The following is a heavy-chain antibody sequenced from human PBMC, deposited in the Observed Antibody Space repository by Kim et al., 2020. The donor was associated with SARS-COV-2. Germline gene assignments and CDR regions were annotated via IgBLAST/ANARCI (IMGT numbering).Heavy chain of an antibody. CDR2: IYYSGST. J-gene: IGHJ6*02. CDR1: GGSISSYY. V-gene: IGHV4-59*01. Sequence: SETLSLTCAVSGGSISSYYWSWIRQPPGKRLEWIGYIYYSGSTNYNPSLKSRVTMSINTSKNQFSLRLRSVTAADTAVYYCARNRDRSGSHYGLDVWGQG. D-gene: IGHD1-26*01. CDR3: ARNRDRSGSHYGLDV.